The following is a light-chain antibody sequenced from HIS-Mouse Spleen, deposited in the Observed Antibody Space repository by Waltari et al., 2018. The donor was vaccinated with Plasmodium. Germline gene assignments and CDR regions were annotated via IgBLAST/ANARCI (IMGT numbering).Light chain of an antibody. CDR1: SSDVGGYNY. CDR3: CSYAGSYTLV. Sequence: QSALTQHRPVSGSPGQSGTISCTGTSSDVGGYNYVSWYQQHPGNAPKLMIYDVRKRPSGVPDRFSGSKSGNTASLTISGLQAEDEADYYCCSYAGSYTLVFGGGTKLTVL. J-gene: IGLJ2*01. CDR2: DVR. V-gene: IGLV2-11*02.